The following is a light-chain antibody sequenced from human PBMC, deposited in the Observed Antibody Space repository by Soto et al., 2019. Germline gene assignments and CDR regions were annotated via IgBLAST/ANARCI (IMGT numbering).Light chain of an antibody. J-gene: IGKJ2*01. Sequence: EIVLTQSPDTLSLSPGERATLSCRASQSVSSSYLAWYQQKPGQAPRLLIYGASSWATGVPDRFSGSGSGTDFTLTISRLEPEDFAVYYCQHYTTSPPAYTFGQGTKLEIK. CDR2: GAS. V-gene: IGKV3-20*01. CDR1: QSVSSSY. CDR3: QHYTTSPPAYT.